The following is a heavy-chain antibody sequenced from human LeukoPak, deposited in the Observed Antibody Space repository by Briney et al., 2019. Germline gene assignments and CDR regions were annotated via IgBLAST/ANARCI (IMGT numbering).Heavy chain of an antibody. Sequence: SETLSLTCAVYGGSFSSYYWSWIRQPPGKGLEWIGEINHSGTTHYNPSLKSRVTISLHTSKNQFSLKLSSVTAADTAVYYCARWLYGDYAADAFDIWGQGTMVTVSS. J-gene: IGHJ3*02. CDR1: GGSFSSYY. D-gene: IGHD4-17*01. CDR2: INHSGTT. CDR3: ARWLYGDYAADAFDI. V-gene: IGHV4-34*01.